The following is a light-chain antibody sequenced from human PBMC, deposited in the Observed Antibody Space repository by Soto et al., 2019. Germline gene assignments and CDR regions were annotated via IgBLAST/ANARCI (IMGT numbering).Light chain of an antibody. Sequence: DIVLTRSPGHLSLSPGERVTLSCRASQTIDTHLAWYQQKPGQAPRLLIFGASSRATGIPARFRGSGSGTAFSHNNTSLQPDEVKLCSCQQYRSRRPPTLVLGTRLEIK. CDR2: GAS. CDR1: QTIDTH. J-gene: IGKJ5*01. CDR3: QQYRSRRPPT. V-gene: IGKV3D-15*01.